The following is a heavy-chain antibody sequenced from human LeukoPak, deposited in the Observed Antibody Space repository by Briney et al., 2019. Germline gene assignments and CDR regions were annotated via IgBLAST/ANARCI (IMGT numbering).Heavy chain of an antibody. J-gene: IGHJ4*02. CDR3: ARDLRGYSYGPSTPDDY. CDR1: GYTFTSYG. V-gene: IGHV1-18*01. Sequence: ASVKVSCKASGYTFTSYGISWVRQAPGQGLEWMGWISAYNGNTNYAQKLQGRVTMTTDTSTSTAYMELRSLRSDDTAVYYCARDLRGYSYGPSTPDDYWGQGTLVTVSS. D-gene: IGHD5-18*01. CDR2: ISAYNGNT.